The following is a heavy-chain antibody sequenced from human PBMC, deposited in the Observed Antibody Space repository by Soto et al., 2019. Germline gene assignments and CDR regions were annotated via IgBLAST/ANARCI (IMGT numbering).Heavy chain of an antibody. D-gene: IGHD3-22*01. Sequence: PSETLSLTCTVSGGSISRGGYYWSWIRQHPGKGLEWIGYIYYSGSTYYNPSLKSRVTISVDTSKNQFSLKLSSVTAADTAVYYCARDRSGYLNWFDPWGQGTLVTVSS. J-gene: IGHJ5*02. CDR2: IYYSGST. CDR1: GGSISRGGYY. CDR3: ARDRSGYLNWFDP. V-gene: IGHV4-31*03.